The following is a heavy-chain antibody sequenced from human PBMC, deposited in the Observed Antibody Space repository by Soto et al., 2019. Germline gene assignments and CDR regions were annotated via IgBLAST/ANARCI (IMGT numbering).Heavy chain of an antibody. Sequence: ASVKVSCKASGGTFSSYAINWVRQAPGQGLEWMGGIIPISGTPNYAQKFQGRVTIAADESTSTACMELSSLRSEDTAVYYCARDDSSDIVIVPAATEDYYYDMDVWGQGTTVTVSS. V-gene: IGHV1-69*13. J-gene: IGHJ6*02. D-gene: IGHD2-2*01. CDR3: ARDDSSDIVIVPAATEDYYYDMDV. CDR2: IIPISGTP. CDR1: GGTFSSYA.